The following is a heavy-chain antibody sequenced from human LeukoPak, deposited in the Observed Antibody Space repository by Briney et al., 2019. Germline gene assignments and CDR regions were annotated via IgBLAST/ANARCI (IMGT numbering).Heavy chain of an antibody. D-gene: IGHD4-17*01. CDR3: AREQGATVVDAFDI. CDR2: ISYDGSNK. Sequence: PGGSLRLSCAASGFTFSSYGMHWVRQAPGKGLEWVAVISYDGSNKYYADSVKGRFTISRDNSKNTLYLQMNSLRAEDTAVYYCAREQGATVVDAFDIWGQGTMVTVSS. V-gene: IGHV3-30*03. J-gene: IGHJ3*02. CDR1: GFTFSSYG.